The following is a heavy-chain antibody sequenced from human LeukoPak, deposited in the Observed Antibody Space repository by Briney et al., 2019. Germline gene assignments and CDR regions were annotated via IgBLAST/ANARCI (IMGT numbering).Heavy chain of an antibody. D-gene: IGHD2-15*01. J-gene: IGHJ6*03. CDR1: GYTFGDYG. CDR2: TNRRGDIT. CDR3: AKNADRGAYCRGGSCYPYYYYYMDV. Sequence: GGSLRLSCAASGYTFGDYGMSWVRQVPGKGLEWVSGTNRRGDITGYADFVKGRFTVSRDNSKNTLYLQMNSLTVEDTAIYYCAKNADRGAYCRGGSCYPYYYYYMDVWGTGTTVTISS. V-gene: IGHV3-20*04.